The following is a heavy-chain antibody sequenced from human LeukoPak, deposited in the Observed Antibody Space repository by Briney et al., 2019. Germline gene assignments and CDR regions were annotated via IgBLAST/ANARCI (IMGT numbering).Heavy chain of an antibody. J-gene: IGHJ5*02. Sequence: ASVKVSCKASGYTFTGYYMHWVRQAPGQGLEWMGWINPNSGGTNYAQKVKGRCTMTRDTSSSTAYMELRRLRSDDTAVYYCARVWSGYYPGWFDPWGQGPLVPVSS. CDR3: ARVWSGYYPGWFDP. CDR2: INPNSGGT. CDR1: GYTFTGYY. V-gene: IGHV1-2*02. D-gene: IGHD3-3*01.